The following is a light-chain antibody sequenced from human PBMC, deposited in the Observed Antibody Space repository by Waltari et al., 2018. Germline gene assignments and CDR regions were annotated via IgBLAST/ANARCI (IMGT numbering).Light chain of an antibody. CDR3: SSYAGSNNLV. J-gene: IGLJ2*01. Sequence: QSALTQPPSASGSPGQSVTISCTGTSSDVGDYVSWYQQQPGKAPKLMISEVTKRPSVVPDRFAGSKSGNTASLTVSGLQAEDEADYYCSSYAGSNNLVFGGGTKLTVL. V-gene: IGLV2-8*01. CDR2: EVT. CDR1: SSDVGDY.